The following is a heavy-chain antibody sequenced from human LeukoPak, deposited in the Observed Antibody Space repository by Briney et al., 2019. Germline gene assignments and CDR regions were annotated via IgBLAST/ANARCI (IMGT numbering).Heavy chain of an antibody. J-gene: IGHJ1*01. V-gene: IGHV4-34*01. CDR3: AKPPTVAGMGYFQH. Sequence: SETLSLTCAVYGGSFSGYYWSWIRQPPGKGLEWIGEINHSGSTNYNPSLKSQVTISVDTSKNQFSLKLSSVTAADTAVYYCAKPPTVAGMGYFQHWGQGTLVTVSS. D-gene: IGHD6-19*01. CDR1: GGSFSGYY. CDR2: INHSGST.